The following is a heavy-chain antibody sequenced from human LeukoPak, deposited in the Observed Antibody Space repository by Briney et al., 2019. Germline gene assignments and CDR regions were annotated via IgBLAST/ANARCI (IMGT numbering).Heavy chain of an antibody. CDR1: GGSFSGYY. CDR3: ARHYYDSSGYYPLYFDY. D-gene: IGHD3-22*01. V-gene: IGHV4-34*01. Sequence: PSETLSLTCALYGGSFSGYYWSCIRQPPGKGLEWIGEINHSGSTNYNPSLKSRVTISVDTSKKQFSLKLSSVTAADTAVYYCARHYYDSSGYYPLYFDYWGQGTLVTVSS. CDR2: INHSGST. J-gene: IGHJ4*02.